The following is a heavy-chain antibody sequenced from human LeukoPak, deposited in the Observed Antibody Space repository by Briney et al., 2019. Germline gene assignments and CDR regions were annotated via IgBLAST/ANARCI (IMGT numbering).Heavy chain of an antibody. D-gene: IGHD2-2*01. CDR2: ISYDGSNK. V-gene: IGHV3-30*04. J-gene: IGHJ4*02. Sequence: GGSLRLSCAASGFTFSSYAMHWVRQAPGKGLEWVAVISYDGSNKYYADSVKGRFTISRDNSKNTLYLQMNSLRAEDTAVYFCARVTASWHPYVDYWGQGTLVTVSS. CDR3: ARVTASWHPYVDY. CDR1: GFTFSSYA.